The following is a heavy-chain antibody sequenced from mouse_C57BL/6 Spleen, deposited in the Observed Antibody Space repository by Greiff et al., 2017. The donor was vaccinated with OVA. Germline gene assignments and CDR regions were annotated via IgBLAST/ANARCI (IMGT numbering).Heavy chain of an antibody. J-gene: IGHJ3*01. CDR3: ARGDYLFAY. CDR2: IYPGDGDT. V-gene: IGHV1-82*01. D-gene: IGHD5-5*01. Sequence: VQLQQSGPELVKPGASVKISCMASGYAFSSSWMNWVKQRPGKGLEWIGRIYPGDGDTNYNGKFKGKATLTADKSSSTAYMQLSSLTSEDSAVYFCARGDYLFAYWGQGTLVTVSA. CDR1: GYAFSSSW.